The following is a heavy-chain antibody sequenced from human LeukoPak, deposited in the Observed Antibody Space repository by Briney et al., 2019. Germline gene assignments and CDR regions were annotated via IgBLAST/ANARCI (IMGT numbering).Heavy chain of an antibody. D-gene: IGHD2-2*01. Sequence: SETLSLTCAVYGGSFSGYYWSWIRQPPGKGLEWIGEINHSGSTNYNPSLKSRVTISVDTSKNQFSLKLSSVTAADTAVYYCARGRHAADIVVVPAASDAFDIWGQGTMVTVSS. V-gene: IGHV4-34*01. CDR2: INHSGST. CDR3: ARGRHAADIVVVPAASDAFDI. J-gene: IGHJ3*02. CDR1: GGSFSGYY.